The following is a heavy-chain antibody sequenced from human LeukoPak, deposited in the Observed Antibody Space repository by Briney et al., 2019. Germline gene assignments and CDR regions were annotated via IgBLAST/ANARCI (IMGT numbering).Heavy chain of an antibody. Sequence: SGGSLRLSCSASGFTFSSYAMDWVRQAPGKGLEYVSTISSNGGSTYYADSVKGRFTISRDDSKNTLYLRMSSLRAEDTAVYYCVKEGDYGYYFDYWGQGTLVTVSP. CDR1: GFTFSSYA. V-gene: IGHV3-64D*06. D-gene: IGHD3-16*01. CDR2: ISSNGGST. J-gene: IGHJ4*02. CDR3: VKEGDYGYYFDY.